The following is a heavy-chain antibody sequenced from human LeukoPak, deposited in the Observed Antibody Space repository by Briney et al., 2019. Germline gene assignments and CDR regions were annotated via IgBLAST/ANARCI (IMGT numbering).Heavy chain of an antibody. CDR3: ARDLYYYGSGSYYRWGFDY. J-gene: IGHJ4*02. CDR2: IKQDGSEK. D-gene: IGHD3-10*01. V-gene: IGHV3-7*01. CDR1: GFTFSSYG. Sequence: PGGSLRLSCAASGFTFSSYGMHWVRQAPGKGLEWVANIKQDGSEKYYVDSVKGRFTISRDNAKNSLYLQMNGLRAEDTAVYYCARDLYYYGSGSYYRWGFDYWGQGTLVTVSS.